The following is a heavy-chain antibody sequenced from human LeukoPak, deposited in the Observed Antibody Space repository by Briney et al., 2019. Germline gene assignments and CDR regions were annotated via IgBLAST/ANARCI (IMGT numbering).Heavy chain of an antibody. D-gene: IGHD6-19*01. V-gene: IGHV4-4*02. CDR1: GGSISSTNW. J-gene: IGHJ4*02. CDR3: ARTTTIAVASGFDY. Sequence: SETLSLTCAVSGGSISSTNWWSWVRQPPGKGLEWIGEIYHSGSTNYNPSLKSRVTISVDKSKNQFSLKLNSVTAADTAVYYCARTTTIAVASGFDYWGQGTLVTVSS. CDR2: IYHSGST.